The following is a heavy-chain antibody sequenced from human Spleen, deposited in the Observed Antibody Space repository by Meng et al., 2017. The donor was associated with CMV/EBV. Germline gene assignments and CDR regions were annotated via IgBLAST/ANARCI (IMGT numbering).Heavy chain of an antibody. D-gene: IGHD3/OR15-3a*01. Sequence: ESLKISCAASGFTVSSNYMSWIRQPAGKGLEWIGRIYTSGSTNYNPSLKSRVTVSVDTSKKQFSLRVTSVTAADTTIYYCARLHPLLNFGTTPDYWCQGTLVTVSS. J-gene: IGHJ4*02. CDR2: IYTSGST. CDR1: GFTVSSNY. V-gene: IGHV4-4*07. CDR3: ARLHPLLNFGTTPDY.